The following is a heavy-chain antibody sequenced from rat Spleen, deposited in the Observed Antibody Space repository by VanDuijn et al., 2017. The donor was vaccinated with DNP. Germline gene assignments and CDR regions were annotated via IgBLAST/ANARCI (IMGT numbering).Heavy chain of an antibody. V-gene: IGHV5S10*01. J-gene: IGHJ3*01. CDR3: VTHEAYNSYIYGFAY. Sequence: EVQQVESGGGLVQPGRSLKLSCAVSGFPFSDYNMAWVRQAPKKGLEWVATSIYDDSRTYYRDSVKGRFTISRDNAKSTLYLPMDSLRSEDTATYYCVTHEAYNSYIYGFAYWGQGTLVTVSS. CDR2: SIYDDSRT. D-gene: IGHD1-2*01. CDR1: GFPFSDYN.